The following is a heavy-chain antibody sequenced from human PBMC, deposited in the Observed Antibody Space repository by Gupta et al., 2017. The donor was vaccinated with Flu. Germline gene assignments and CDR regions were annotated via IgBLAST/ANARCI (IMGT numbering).Heavy chain of an antibody. D-gene: IGHD3-10*01. CDR2: LTTYNGNT. CDR1: YSFITSG. Sequence: YSFITSGIGWVRQAPGQGLGWMGWLTTYNGNTYFAQKFQGRVTMTTDTATNTAYMELRSLRYDDTAVYYCARASGKSGFWNRWFDPWGQGTLVTVSS. CDR3: ARASGKSGFWNRWFDP. V-gene: IGHV1-18*01. J-gene: IGHJ5*02.